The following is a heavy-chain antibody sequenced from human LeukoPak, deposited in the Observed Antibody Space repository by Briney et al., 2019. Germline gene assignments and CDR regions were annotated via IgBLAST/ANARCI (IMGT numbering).Heavy chain of an antibody. CDR2: IDWNSGSI. D-gene: IGHD2-15*01. Sequence: PGGSLRLSCAASGFTFDDYSMHWVRQAPGKGLEWLSGIDWNSGSIGYADSVKGRFTISRDNAKNSLYLQMNRLRADDTAFYYCAKDFSFAATSYYFDFWGRGTLVTVSS. V-gene: IGHV3-9*01. CDR1: GFTFDDYS. CDR3: AKDFSFAATSYYFDF. J-gene: IGHJ4*02.